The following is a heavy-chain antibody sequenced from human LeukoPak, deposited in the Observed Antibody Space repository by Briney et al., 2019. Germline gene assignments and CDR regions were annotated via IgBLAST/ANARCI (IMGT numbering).Heavy chain of an antibody. Sequence: PSETLSLTCTVSGGSISSYYWSWIRQPPGKGLEWIGYIYYSGSTNYNPSLKSRVTISVDTSKNQFSLKLSSVTAADTAVYYCAGLKRDDFWSGYSYYFDYWGQGTLVTVSS. CDR1: GGSISSYY. CDR2: IYYSGST. J-gene: IGHJ4*02. D-gene: IGHD3-3*01. CDR3: AGLKRDDFWSGYSYYFDY. V-gene: IGHV4-59*01.